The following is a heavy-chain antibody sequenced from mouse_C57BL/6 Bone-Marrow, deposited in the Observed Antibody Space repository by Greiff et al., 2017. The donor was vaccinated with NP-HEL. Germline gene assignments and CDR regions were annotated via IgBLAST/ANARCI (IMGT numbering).Heavy chain of an antibody. V-gene: IGHV1-50*01. CDR2: IDPSDSYT. CDR1: GYTFTSYW. J-gene: IGHJ4*01. D-gene: IGHD2-1*01. Sequence: VQLQQSGAELVKPGASVKLSCKASGYTFTSYWMQWVKQRPGQGLEWIGEIDPSDSYTNYNQKFKGKATLTVDTSSSTAYMQLSSLTSEDSAVYYCARNHGTAMDYWGQGTSVTVSS. CDR3: ARNHGTAMDY.